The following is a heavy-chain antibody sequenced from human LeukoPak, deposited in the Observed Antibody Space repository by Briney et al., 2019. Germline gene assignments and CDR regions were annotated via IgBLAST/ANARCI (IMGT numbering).Heavy chain of an antibody. CDR1: GVSISSGSNY. J-gene: IGHJ4*02. V-gene: IGHV4-39*01. CDR3: ASSDYDILTGYYGY. CDR2: IYSSGGT. D-gene: IGHD3-9*01. Sequence: PSETLSLTCSVSGVSISSGSNYWGWIRQPPGKTLEWIGSIYSSGGTYYNPSLKSRAIILIDTAKNHVSLNLSSVTAADTAVYYCASSDYDILTGYYGYWGQGTLVTVSS.